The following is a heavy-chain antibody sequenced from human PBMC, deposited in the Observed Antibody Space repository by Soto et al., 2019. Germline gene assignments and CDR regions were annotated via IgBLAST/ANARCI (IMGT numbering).Heavy chain of an antibody. J-gene: IGHJ5*02. CDR2: INHSGSP. V-gene: IGHV4-34*01. D-gene: IGHD1-1*01. Sequence: SETLSLTCAVYGGSFSGYYWSWLRQPPGKGLEWIGEINHSGSPNYNPSHKSRVTMSVDTSKNQFSLKMTSVTAADTAVYYCATANWSHHYFDPWGQGTLVTVSS. CDR1: GGSFSGYY. CDR3: ATANWSHHYFDP.